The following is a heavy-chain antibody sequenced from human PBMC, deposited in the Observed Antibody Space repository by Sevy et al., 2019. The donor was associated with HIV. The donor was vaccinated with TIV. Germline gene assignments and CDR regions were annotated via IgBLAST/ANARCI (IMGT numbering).Heavy chain of an antibody. J-gene: IGHJ6*03. D-gene: IGHD3-3*01. V-gene: IGHV4-38-2*01. CDR3: ARARRPETNYFCMDV. Sequence: SETLSLTCDVSGFSISNNFYWGWIRQPPGKGLEWSGSIYHSGTTYYSPPLNSRVTISVDMSNNQFALRLTSVTAADTAVYYCARARRPETNYFCMDVWGKGTTVTVSS. CDR2: IYHSGTT. CDR1: GFSISNNFY.